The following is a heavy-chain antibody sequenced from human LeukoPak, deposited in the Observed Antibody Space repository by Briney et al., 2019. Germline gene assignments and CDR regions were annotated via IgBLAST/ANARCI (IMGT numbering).Heavy chain of an antibody. D-gene: IGHD6-13*01. Sequence: SVKVSCKASGGTFSSYAISWVRQAPGQGLEWMGGIIPIFGTANYAQKFQGRVTITADESTSTAYMELSSLRSEDTAVNYCARDLSSSWYRSHFRFDPWGQGTLVTVSS. CDR2: IIPIFGTA. V-gene: IGHV1-69*01. J-gene: IGHJ5*02. CDR1: GGTFSSYA. CDR3: ARDLSSSWYRSHFRFDP.